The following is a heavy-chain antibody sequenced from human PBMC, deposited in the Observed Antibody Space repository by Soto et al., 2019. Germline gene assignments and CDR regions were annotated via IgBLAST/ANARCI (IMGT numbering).Heavy chain of an antibody. CDR3: ARGLATLPVFAFDV. J-gene: IGHJ3*01. CDR1: GFSFSTSGVG. Sequence: SGPTLVNPTQTLTLTCPFSGFSFSTSGVGVGWVRQPPGKALERLALIYWSGDEHYRPSLKSRLTITKDTSKNQVVLIMTNMDPVDTATYYCARGLATLPVFAFDVWGQGTTVTVS. V-gene: IGHV2-5*01. D-gene: IGHD6-6*01. CDR2: IYWSGDE.